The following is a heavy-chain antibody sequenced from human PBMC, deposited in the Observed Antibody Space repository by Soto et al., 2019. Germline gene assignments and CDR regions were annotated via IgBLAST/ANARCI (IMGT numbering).Heavy chain of an antibody. D-gene: IGHD3-9*01. Sequence: QVQLVESGGGVVQPGRSLRLSCAASGFTFSSYGMHWVRQAPGKGLEWVAVIWYDGSNKYYADSVKGRFTISRDNSKNTLYLQMNSLRAEDTAVYYCARGAGYFDWLLNLSWDVWGQGTTVTVSS. V-gene: IGHV3-33*01. CDR3: ARGAGYFDWLLNLSWDV. CDR2: IWYDGSNK. J-gene: IGHJ6*02. CDR1: GFTFSSYG.